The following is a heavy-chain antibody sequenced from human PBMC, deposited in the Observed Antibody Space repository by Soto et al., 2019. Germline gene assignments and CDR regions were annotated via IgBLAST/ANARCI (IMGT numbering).Heavy chain of an antibody. Sequence: SETLSLTCTVSGGSISSYYWSWIRQPPWKGLEWIGYIYYSGSTNYNPSLKSRVTISVDTSKNQFSLKLSSVTAADTAVYYCARRFGGLLDSWSGHNDNWGQGTLVTVS. D-gene: IGHD3-3*01. CDR1: GGSISSYY. CDR2: IYYSGST. V-gene: IGHV4-59*08. J-gene: IGHJ4*02. CDR3: ARRFGGLLDSWSGHNDN.